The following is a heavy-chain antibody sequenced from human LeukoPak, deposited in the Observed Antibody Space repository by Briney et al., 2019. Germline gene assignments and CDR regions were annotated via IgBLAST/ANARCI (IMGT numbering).Heavy chain of an antibody. CDR3: ARNLVLLWFGELLNNWFDP. D-gene: IGHD3-10*01. Sequence: PSETLSLTCTVSGGSISSSSYYWGWIRQPPGKGLEWIGSIYYSGSTYYNPSLKSRVTISVDTSKNQFSLKLSSVTAADTAVYYCARNLVLLWFGELLNNWFDPWGQGTLVTVSS. V-gene: IGHV4-39*01. CDR1: GGSISSSSYY. J-gene: IGHJ5*02. CDR2: IYYSGST.